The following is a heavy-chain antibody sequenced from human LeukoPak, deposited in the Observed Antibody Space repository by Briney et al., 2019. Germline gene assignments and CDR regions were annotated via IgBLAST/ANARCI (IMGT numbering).Heavy chain of an antibody. Sequence: TLSLTCTVSGGSISSGDYYWSWIRQPPGKGLEWIGYIYYSGSTYYNPSLKSQVTISVDTSKNQFSQKLSSVTAADTAVYYCARVNYYGSGSYYNAWGQGTLVTVSS. CDR3: ARVNYYGSGSYYNA. CDR2: IYYSGST. J-gene: IGHJ5*02. CDR1: GGSISSGDYY. V-gene: IGHV4-30-4*01. D-gene: IGHD3-10*01.